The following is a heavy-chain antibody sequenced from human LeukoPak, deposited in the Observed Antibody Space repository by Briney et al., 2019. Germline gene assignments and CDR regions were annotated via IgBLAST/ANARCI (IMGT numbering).Heavy chain of an antibody. V-gene: IGHV3-48*03. J-gene: IGHJ4*02. CDR1: GFTFSIYE. D-gene: IGHD3-10*01. CDR2: ISSSRSNTI. Sequence: GGSLRLSCGASGFTFSIYEMNWVRQAPGKGLEWVSYISSSRSNTIYYADSVKGRFTISRDDAKNSLYLQMNSLRAEDTAVYYCARGPYYYGSGNYVPGFPDYWGQGTLVTVSS. CDR3: ARGPYYYGSGNYVPGFPDY.